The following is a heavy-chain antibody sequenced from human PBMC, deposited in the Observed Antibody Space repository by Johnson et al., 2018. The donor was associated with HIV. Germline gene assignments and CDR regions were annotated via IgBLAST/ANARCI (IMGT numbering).Heavy chain of an antibody. J-gene: IGHJ3*02. CDR3: TTDLGVVGGFDI. V-gene: IGHV3-15*01. Sequence: VQLVESGGGLVKPGGSLRLSCAVPGSTFRNAWVSWVRQAPGKGLEWVGRINSKTDVGTTDSHEPVKGRFTISRDDSKTTLFLQMNSLKIEDTAAYYCTTDLGVVGGFDIWGQGTMVSVS. CDR2: INSKTDVGTT. CDR1: GSTFRNAW. D-gene: IGHD4-23*01.